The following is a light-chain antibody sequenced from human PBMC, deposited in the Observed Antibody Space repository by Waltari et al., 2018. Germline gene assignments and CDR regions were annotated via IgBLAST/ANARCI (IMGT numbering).Light chain of an antibody. CDR1: QVFSRW. Sequence: DIQMTQSPSSVSASVGDRVIIPSRASQVFSRWLAWYQQTPGKAPKFLIYYASTLQSGVPSRFSGTGSGTEFTLTISSLQPEDFATYYCQQSNTFPLTFGGGTKVEIK. J-gene: IGKJ4*01. CDR2: YAS. V-gene: IGKV1-12*01. CDR3: QQSNTFPLT.